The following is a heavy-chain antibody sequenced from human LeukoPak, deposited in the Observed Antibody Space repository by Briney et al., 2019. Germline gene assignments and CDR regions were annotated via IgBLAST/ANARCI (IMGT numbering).Heavy chain of an antibody. J-gene: IGHJ6*02. CDR2: IYYSGGT. Sequence: TSETLSLTCTVSGDSISSYYWSWIRQSPGKGLEWIGHIYYSGGTRYNASLKSRLTISVDTSKKQFSLKVTSVTAADTAVYYCARHGAGTTGRLYYYNGTDVWGQGTTVTVSS. CDR3: ARHGAGTTGRLYYYNGTDV. CDR1: GDSISSYY. D-gene: IGHD4-11*01. V-gene: IGHV4-59*08.